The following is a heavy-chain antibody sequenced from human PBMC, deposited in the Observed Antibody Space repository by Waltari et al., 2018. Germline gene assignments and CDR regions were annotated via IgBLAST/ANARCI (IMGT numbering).Heavy chain of an antibody. J-gene: IGHJ3*02. V-gene: IGHV1-69*10. CDR2: IIPILGIA. Sequence: QVQLVQSGAEVKKPGSSVKVSCKASGGTFSSYAISWVRQAPGQGLEWMGGIIPILGIANYAQKFQGRVTITADKSTSTAYMELSSLRSEDTAVYYCAREDIAARRRGAFDIWGQGTMVTVSS. D-gene: IGHD6-6*01. CDR3: AREDIAARRRGAFDI. CDR1: GGTFSSYA.